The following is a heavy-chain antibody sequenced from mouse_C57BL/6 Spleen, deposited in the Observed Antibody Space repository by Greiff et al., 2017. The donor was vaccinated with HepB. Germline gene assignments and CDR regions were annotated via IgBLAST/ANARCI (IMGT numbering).Heavy chain of an antibody. J-gene: IGHJ2*01. V-gene: IGHV10-1*01. CDR2: IRSKSNNYAT. CDR3: VRQGGYGSSWNYFDY. D-gene: IGHD1-1*01. CDR1: GFSFNTYA. Sequence: EVKLVESGGGLVQPKGSLKLSCAASGFSFNTYAMNWVRQAPGKGLEWVARIRSKSNNYATYYADSVKDRFTISRDDSESMLYLQMNNLKTEDTAMYYCVRQGGYGSSWNYFDYWGQGTTLTVSS.